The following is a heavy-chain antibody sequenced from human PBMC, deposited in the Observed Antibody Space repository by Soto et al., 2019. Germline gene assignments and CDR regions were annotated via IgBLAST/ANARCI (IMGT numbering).Heavy chain of an antibody. D-gene: IGHD2-2*01. CDR2: ISWNSGSI. CDR3: AKGRYQLLHNWFDP. Sequence: SGGSLRLSCAASGFTFDDYAMHWVRQAPGKGLEWVSGISWNSGSIGYADSVKGRFTISRDNAKNSLYLQMNSLRAEDTALYYCAKGRYQLLHNWFDPWGQGTLVTVSS. V-gene: IGHV3-9*01. J-gene: IGHJ5*02. CDR1: GFTFDDYA.